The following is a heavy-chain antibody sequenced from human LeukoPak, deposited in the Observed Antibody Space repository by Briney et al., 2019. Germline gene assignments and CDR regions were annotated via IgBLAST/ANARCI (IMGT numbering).Heavy chain of an antibody. D-gene: IGHD6-19*01. V-gene: IGHV4-30-2*01. CDR3: ARGWIAVAGFDY. CDR2: IYHGGST. Sequence: PSETLSLTCTVSSGSISSDAYSWSWIRQPPGKGLEWIGCIYHGGSTYYNPSLKSRVTISVDTSKNQFSLKLNSVTAADTAVYYCARGWIAVAGFDYWGQGTLVTVSS. J-gene: IGHJ4*02. CDR1: SGSISSDAYS.